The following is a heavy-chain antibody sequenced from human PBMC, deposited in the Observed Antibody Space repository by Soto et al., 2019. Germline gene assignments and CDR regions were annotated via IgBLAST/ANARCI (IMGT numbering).Heavy chain of an antibody. Sequence: SETMSLTCAVYGGSFSGYDWSWIRQPTGKGLEWIGEINHRGRTNYNPSLKSRVSISVDTSKNQFSLKPSSVTAADTAVYYGARRPGENCDSSLVYWGRGTLVAVSS. J-gene: IGHJ4*02. V-gene: IGHV4-34*01. CDR3: ARRPGENCDSSLVY. CDR2: INHRGRT. CDR1: GGSFSGYD. D-gene: IGHD2-21*02.